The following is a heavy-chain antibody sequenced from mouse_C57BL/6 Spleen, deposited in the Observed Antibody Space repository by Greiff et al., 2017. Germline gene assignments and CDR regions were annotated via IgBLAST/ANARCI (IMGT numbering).Heavy chain of an antibody. D-gene: IGHD2-2*01. CDR3: ARGGYYGSGFDV. CDR2: IDPSDSET. Sequence: QVQLQQPGAELVRPGSSVKLSCKASGYTFTSYWMHWVKQRPIQGLEWIGNIDPSDSETHYNQKFKDKATLTVDKSSSTAYMQLSSLTSEDSAVYYCARGGYYGSGFDVWGTGTTVTVSS. J-gene: IGHJ1*03. V-gene: IGHV1-52*01. CDR1: GYTFTSYW.